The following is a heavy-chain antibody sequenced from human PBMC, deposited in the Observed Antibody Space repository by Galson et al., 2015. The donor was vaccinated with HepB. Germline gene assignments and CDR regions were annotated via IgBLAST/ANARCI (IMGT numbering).Heavy chain of an antibody. D-gene: IGHD4-17*01. J-gene: IGHJ5*02. CDR2: ISANGGSR. CDR1: GFTFGSTA. Sequence: SLRLSCAASGFTFGSTAMTWVRQAPGKGLEWVSGISANGGSRFYAESVKGRFPISRDNSKNTLSFQMNSLRAEDTAVYYCAKGYGLFDLWGQGTLVTVSS. CDR3: AKGYGLFDL. V-gene: IGHV3-23*01.